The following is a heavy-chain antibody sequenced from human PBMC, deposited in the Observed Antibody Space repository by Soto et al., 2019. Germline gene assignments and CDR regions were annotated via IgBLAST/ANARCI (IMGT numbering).Heavy chain of an antibody. CDR3: TKDEPLDHDTLEY. CDR1: VFTFSDHY. V-gene: IGHV3-72*01. J-gene: IGHJ4*01. Sequence: GSLRLSCSSSVFTFSDHYMDCVRHSPGKWLEWVGLIRNKANRYTTEYAASVKGRFTISRDDSSNSLYLQMNILQTEGTAVYYCTKDEPLDHDTLEYWGQGALVIVSS. D-gene: IGHD3-9*01. CDR2: IRNKANRYTT.